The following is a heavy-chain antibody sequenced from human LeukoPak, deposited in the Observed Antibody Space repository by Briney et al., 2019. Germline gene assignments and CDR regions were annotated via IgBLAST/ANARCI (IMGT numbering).Heavy chain of an antibody. CDR2: ISAYNGNT. CDR3: ARDPGYDFWSGSAWFDP. D-gene: IGHD3-3*01. V-gene: IGHV1-18*01. J-gene: IGHJ5*02. CDR1: GYTFTSYG. Sequence: GASVKVSCKPSGYTFTSYGISWVRQAPGQGLEWMGWISAYNGNTNYAQKLQGRVTMTTDTSTSTAYMELRSLRSDDTAVYYCARDPGYDFWSGSAWFDPWGQGTLVTVSS.